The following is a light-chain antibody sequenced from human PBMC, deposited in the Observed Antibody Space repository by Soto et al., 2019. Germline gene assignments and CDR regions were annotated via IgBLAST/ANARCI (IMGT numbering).Light chain of an antibody. J-gene: IGKJ1*01. CDR2: DAS. CDR3: QQYNSYTRT. Sequence: DIQMTQSPSTLSASVGDTVTVTCRASQSISSWLAWYQQKPGKAPKLLICDASSLESGVPSRFSGSGSGTEFTLTISSLQPDDFATYYCQQYNSYTRTFGQGTKVDIK. CDR1: QSISSW. V-gene: IGKV1-5*01.